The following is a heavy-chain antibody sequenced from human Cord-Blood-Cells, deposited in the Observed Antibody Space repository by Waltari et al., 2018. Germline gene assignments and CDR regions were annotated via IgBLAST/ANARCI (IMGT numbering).Heavy chain of an antibody. J-gene: IGHJ3*02. Sequence: QVQLVQSGAEVKKPGASVKVSCKVSGYTLTELSMHWVRQAPGKGLEWMGGFEPEDGEISYEQKFQGRVTMTEDTSTDTAYMELSSLRSEDTAVYYCATSRYCSSTSCYAFDIWGQGTMVTVSS. CDR3: ATSRYCSSTSCYAFDI. CDR2: FEPEDGEI. D-gene: IGHD2-2*01. CDR1: GYTLTELS. V-gene: IGHV1-24*01.